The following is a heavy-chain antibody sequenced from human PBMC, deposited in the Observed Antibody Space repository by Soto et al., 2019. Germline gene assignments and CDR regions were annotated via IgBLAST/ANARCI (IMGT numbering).Heavy chain of an antibody. CDR2: ISYDGSKK. Sequence: PGGSLRLSCAASGFTFSYYGMHWVRQAPGKGLEWVAVISYDGSKKYFADSVRGRFTISRDNSKNTLYLQMNSLRPEDTAVYYCAKDRVWNPFDDWGQGTLVTVSS. D-gene: IGHD1-1*01. CDR1: GFTFSYYG. V-gene: IGHV3-30*18. CDR3: AKDRVWNPFDD. J-gene: IGHJ4*02.